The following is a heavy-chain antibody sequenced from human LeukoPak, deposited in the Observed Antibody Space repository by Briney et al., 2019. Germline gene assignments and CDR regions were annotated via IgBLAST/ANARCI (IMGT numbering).Heavy chain of an antibody. V-gene: IGHV5-51*01. CDR3: ARRIAAGREFDY. CDR2: IYPGDSDT. Sequence: GESLKISCKGSGYIFTNYWIGWVRQMPGKGLDWMGIIYPGDSDTTYSPSFQGQVTISANKSISTAYLQWSSLKTSDTAMYYCARRIAAGREFDYWGPGTLVTVSS. J-gene: IGHJ4*02. CDR1: GYIFTNYW. D-gene: IGHD6-13*01.